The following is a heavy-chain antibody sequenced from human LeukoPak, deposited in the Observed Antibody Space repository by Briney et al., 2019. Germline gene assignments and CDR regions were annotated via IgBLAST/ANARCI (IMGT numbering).Heavy chain of an antibody. V-gene: IGHV3-74*01. CDR3: ASDLDPSPFDY. CDR2: INSAGSST. J-gene: IGHJ4*02. Sequence: GGSLRLSCAASGFSFSSYWMHWVRQAPGKGLVWVSRINSAGSSTNYADSVKGRFTISRDNAKNTLYLQMNSLRAEDTAVYYCASDLDPSPFDYWGQGTLVTVSS. CDR1: GFSFSSYW.